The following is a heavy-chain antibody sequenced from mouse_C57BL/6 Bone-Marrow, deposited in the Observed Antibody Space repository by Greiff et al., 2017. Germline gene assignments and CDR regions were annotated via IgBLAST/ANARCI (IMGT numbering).Heavy chain of an antibody. Sequence: EVMLVESGGDLVKPGGSLKLSCAASGFTFSSYGMSWVRQTPDKRLEWVATISSGGSYTYYPDSVKGRFTISRDNAKNTLYLQMSSLKSEDTAMYYCARPLYYYGSSYWYFDVWGTGTTVTVSS. CDR1: GFTFSSYG. CDR2: ISSGGSYT. J-gene: IGHJ1*03. V-gene: IGHV5-6*01. D-gene: IGHD1-1*01. CDR3: ARPLYYYGSSYWYFDV.